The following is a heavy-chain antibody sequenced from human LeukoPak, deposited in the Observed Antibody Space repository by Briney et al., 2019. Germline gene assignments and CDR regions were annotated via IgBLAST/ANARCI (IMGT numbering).Heavy chain of an antibody. Sequence: GGSLRLSCAASGFTFSSYPMHWVRQAPGKGLEWVALISYDGSNEYYADSVKGRFTISRDSSKNTLYMQMNSLRPEDTVVYYCARAADYGDFLNYWGQGTLATVSS. CDR2: ISYDGSNE. CDR3: ARAADYGDFLNY. J-gene: IGHJ4*02. CDR1: GFTFSSYP. D-gene: IGHD4-17*01. V-gene: IGHV3-30*04.